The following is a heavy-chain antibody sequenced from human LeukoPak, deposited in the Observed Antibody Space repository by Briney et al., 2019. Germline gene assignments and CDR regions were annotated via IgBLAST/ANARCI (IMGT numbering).Heavy chain of an antibody. J-gene: IGHJ5*02. CDR2: ISSSSSTI. CDR3: AREVGYYYDSSGYP. D-gene: IGHD3-22*01. CDR1: GFTFSSYS. Sequence: QSGGSLRLSCAASGFTFSSYSMNWVRQAPGKGLEWVSYISSSSSTIYYADSVKGRFTISRDNAKNSLYLQMNSLRAEDTAVYYCAREVGYYYDSSGYPWGQGTLVTVSS. V-gene: IGHV3-48*01.